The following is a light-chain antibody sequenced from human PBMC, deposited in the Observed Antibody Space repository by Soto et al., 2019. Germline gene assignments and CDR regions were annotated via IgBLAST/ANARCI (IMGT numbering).Light chain of an antibody. CDR2: DVS. CDR3: CSYAGSYSYV. V-gene: IGLV2-11*01. Sequence: QSALTQPRSVSESPGQSVTISCTGISSDVGGYNFVSWYQHHPGKAPKLMIYDVSKRPSGVPDRFSGSKSGYTASLTISGLQAEDEADYYCCSYAGSYSYVFGTGTKVTVL. J-gene: IGLJ1*01. CDR1: SSDVGGYNF.